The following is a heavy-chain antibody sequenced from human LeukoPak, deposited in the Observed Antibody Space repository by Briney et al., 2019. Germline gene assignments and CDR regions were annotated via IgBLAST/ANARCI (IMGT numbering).Heavy chain of an antibody. J-gene: IGHJ4*02. D-gene: IGHD3-10*01. Sequence: SETLSLTCAVYGGSFSGYYWSWIRQPPGKGLEWIGEINHSGSTNYNPSLKSRVTISVDTSKNQFSLKLSSVTAADTAVYYCARHDSPRLLWFGESPLFDYWGQGTLVTVSS. CDR2: INHSGST. CDR1: GGSFSGYY. V-gene: IGHV4-34*01. CDR3: ARHDSPRLLWFGESPLFDY.